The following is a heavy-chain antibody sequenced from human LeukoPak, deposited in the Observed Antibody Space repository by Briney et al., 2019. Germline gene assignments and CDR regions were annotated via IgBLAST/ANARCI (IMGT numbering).Heavy chain of an antibody. V-gene: IGHV3-23*01. D-gene: IGHD2-8*01. Sequence: GGSLKLSCAGSGFTFSSYAMSWVRQAPGQGLEWVSVISDSGNYTSYADSVRGRFTISRDNSRNTLYLQMISLRPEDTAVYYCAKDTSIGKYCTNGVCSPFDYWGQGTLVTVSS. CDR2: ISDSGNYT. J-gene: IGHJ4*02. CDR3: AKDTSIGKYCTNGVCSPFDY. CDR1: GFTFSSYA.